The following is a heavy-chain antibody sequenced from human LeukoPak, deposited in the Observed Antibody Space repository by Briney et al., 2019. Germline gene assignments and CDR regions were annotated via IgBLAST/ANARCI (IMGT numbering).Heavy chain of an antibody. CDR3: ASEVQLYNY. D-gene: IGHD1-14*01. V-gene: IGHV4-39*01. CDR1: GGSISSYSYY. J-gene: IGHJ4*02. Sequence: PSETLSLTCTVSGGSISSYSYYWAWIRQPPGKGLEWIGSIYYTELTYYNPSLKSRVTISVDTSKNQFSLRLTSVTAADTAVYYCASEVQLYNYWGQGTLVTVSS. CDR2: IYYTELT.